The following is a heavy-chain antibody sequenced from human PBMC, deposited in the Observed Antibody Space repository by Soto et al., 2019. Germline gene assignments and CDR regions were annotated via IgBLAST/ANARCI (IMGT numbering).Heavy chain of an antibody. CDR2: TKQDGSDR. J-gene: IGHJ4*02. V-gene: IGHV3-7*01. CDR1: EFNFRNYW. D-gene: IGHD3-3*01. CDR3: VRDHDHDENYFDY. Sequence: GGSLRLSCVASEFNFRNYWMSWVRQPPGKGLEWVANTKQDGSDRYYVDSVEGRFLISRDNAKNSLYLQIDSLRAEDTAVYYCVRDHDHDENYFDYWGQGTLVTVSS.